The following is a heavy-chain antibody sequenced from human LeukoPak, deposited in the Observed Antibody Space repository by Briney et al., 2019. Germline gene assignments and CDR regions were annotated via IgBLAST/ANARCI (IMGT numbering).Heavy chain of an antibody. CDR3: AKDQDVAAAGTWGSIDY. CDR2: ISSDTTNK. V-gene: IGHV3-30*18. Sequence: GGSLRLSCAASGFHFSNYGIHWVRQAPGKGREGVAVISSDTTNKYYTDSVKGRFTISRDNSKNTLYLQMNSLRAEDTAVYYCAKDQDVAAAGTWGSIDYWGQGTEVTVSS. J-gene: IGHJ4*02. CDR1: GFHFSNYG. D-gene: IGHD6-13*01.